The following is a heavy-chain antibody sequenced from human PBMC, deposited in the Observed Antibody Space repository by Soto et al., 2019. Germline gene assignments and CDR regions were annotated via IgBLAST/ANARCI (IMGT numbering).Heavy chain of an antibody. Sequence: GGSLRLSCAASGFTFSSYSMNWVRQAPGKGLEWVAVISYDGSNKYYADSVKGRFTISRDNSKNTLYLQMNSLRAEDAAVYYCAKDQLPRGHIVVVTAIENWGQGTLVTVSS. J-gene: IGHJ4*02. D-gene: IGHD2-21*02. CDR2: ISYDGSNK. CDR3: AKDQLPRGHIVVVTAIEN. CDR1: GFTFSSYS. V-gene: IGHV3-30*18.